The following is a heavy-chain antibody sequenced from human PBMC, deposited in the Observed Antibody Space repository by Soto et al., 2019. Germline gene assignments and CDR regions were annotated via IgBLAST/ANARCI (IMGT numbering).Heavy chain of an antibody. CDR3: ARDRITLANDAFDI. CDR2: IYTSGST. V-gene: IGHV4-4*07. J-gene: IGHJ3*02. CDR1: GGSISSYY. Sequence: SETLSLTCTVSGGSISSYYWSWIRQPAGKGLEWIGRIYTSGSTNYNPSLKSRVTMSVDTSKNQYSLNLSSVTAAADTAVYYCARDRITLANDAFDIWGQGTMVTVSS. D-gene: IGHD3-10*01.